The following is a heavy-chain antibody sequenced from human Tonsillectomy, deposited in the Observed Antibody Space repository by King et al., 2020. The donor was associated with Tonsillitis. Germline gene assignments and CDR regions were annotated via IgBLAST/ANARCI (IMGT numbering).Heavy chain of an antibody. CDR2: ISSISSYI. J-gene: IGHJ4*02. Sequence: VQLVESGGGLVKPGGSLRLSCAASGFTFSSYSMNWVRQAPGKGLEWVSSISSISSYIYYADSVKGRFTISRDNAKNSLYLQMNSLRAEDTAVYYCARDLRITMVRGVIRSPDYWGQGTLVTVSS. D-gene: IGHD3-10*01. CDR1: GFTFSSYS. CDR3: ARDLRITMVRGVIRSPDY. V-gene: IGHV3-21*01.